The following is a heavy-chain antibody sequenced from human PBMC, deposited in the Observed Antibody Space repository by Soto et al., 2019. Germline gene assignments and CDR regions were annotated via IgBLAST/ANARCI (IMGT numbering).Heavy chain of an antibody. CDR1: GGSISGDY. CDR2: MYNTGST. CDR3: ARDLWGYCGTDCYPLDV. D-gene: IGHD2-21*02. Sequence: SETLSLTCTVSGGSISGDYWSWIRQPPGKGLEWIGYMYNTGSTVYNPSFKSRVTISVDTSKNQFSLKLNPVTAADTAVYYCARDLWGYCGTDCYPLDVWGQGTTVT. V-gene: IGHV4-59*01. J-gene: IGHJ6*02.